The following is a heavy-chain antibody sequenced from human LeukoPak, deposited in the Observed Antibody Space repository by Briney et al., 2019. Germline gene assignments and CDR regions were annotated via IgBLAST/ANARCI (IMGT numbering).Heavy chain of an antibody. V-gene: IGHV3-74*01. J-gene: IGHJ4*02. CDR2: INSDGSST. D-gene: IGHD3-10*01. CDR1: GFTFSSYW. CDR3: ARDLSRDYYGSGSRFDY. Sequence: PGGSLRLSCAASGFTFSSYWMHWARQAPGKGLVWVSRINSDGSSTSYADSVKGRFTISRDNAKNTLYLQMNSLRAEDTAVYYCARDLSRDYYGSGSRFDYWGQGTLVTVSS.